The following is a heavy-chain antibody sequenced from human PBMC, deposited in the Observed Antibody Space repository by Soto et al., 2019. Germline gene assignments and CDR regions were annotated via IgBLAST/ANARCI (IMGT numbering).Heavy chain of an antibody. D-gene: IGHD2-2*01. CDR1: GFTFSSYG. J-gene: IGHJ6*03. CDR3: ARPPAMGYYYYYYYMDV. CDR2: IWYDGSNK. V-gene: IGHV3-33*01. Sequence: GGSLRLSCAASGFTFSSYGMHWVRQAPGKGLEWVAVIWYDGSNKYFAGSVKGRFTISRDNSKNTLYLQMNSLRAEDTAVYYCARPPAMGYYYYYYYMDVWGKGTTVTVSS.